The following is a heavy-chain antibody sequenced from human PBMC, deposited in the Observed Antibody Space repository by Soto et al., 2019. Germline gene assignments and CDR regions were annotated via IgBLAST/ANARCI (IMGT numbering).Heavy chain of an antibody. CDR3: ASGYCSCPSCRRYPYYYYGMGG. D-gene: IGHD2-2*01. CDR2: ISAYNGNT. Sequence: ASVKVSCKASGYTFTSYGISWVRQAPGQGLEWMGWISAYNGNTNYAQKLQGRVTMTTDTSTSTAYMELRSLRSDDTAVYYCASGYCSCPSCRRYPYYYYGMGGGGRGPRVTVSS. V-gene: IGHV1-18*01. J-gene: IGHJ6*02. CDR1: GYTFTSYG.